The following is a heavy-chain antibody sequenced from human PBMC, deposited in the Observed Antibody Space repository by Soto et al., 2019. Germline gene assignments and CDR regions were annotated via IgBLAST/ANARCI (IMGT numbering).Heavy chain of an antibody. D-gene: IGHD5-12*01. Sequence: EVQLVESGGGLVQPRGSLRLSCAASGFTFSSYWMSWVRQAPGKGLEWVANIKQDGSEKYYVDSVKGRFTISRDNAENSLFLQMSSLRAEDTAVYYCARETVELATNGWAQGTLVTVSS. CDR1: GFTFSSYW. J-gene: IGHJ4*02. CDR3: ARETVELATNG. CDR2: IKQDGSEK. V-gene: IGHV3-7*01.